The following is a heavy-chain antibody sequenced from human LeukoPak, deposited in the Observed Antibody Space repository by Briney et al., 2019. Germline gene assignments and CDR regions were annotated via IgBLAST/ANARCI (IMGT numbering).Heavy chain of an antibody. CDR3: ARVSRAYYYDSSGYFIAFEI. CDR1: GGSISSSNW. V-gene: IGHV4-4*02. D-gene: IGHD3-22*01. J-gene: IGHJ3*02. CDR2: IYHSGST. Sequence: PSETLSLTCAVSGGSISSSNWWSWVRQPPGKGLEWIGEIYHSGSTNYNPSLKSRVTISVDKSKNQFSLKLSSVTAADTAVYYCARVSRAYYYDSSGYFIAFEIWGQRTKVNVSS.